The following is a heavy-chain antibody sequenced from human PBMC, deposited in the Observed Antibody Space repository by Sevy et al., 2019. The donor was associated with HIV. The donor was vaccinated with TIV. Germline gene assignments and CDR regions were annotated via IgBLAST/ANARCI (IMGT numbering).Heavy chain of an antibody. Sequence: GGSLRLSCAASGFTFSDHYMEWVRQAPGKGLEWVGRIRNKADSYTTEYAAFVKGRFTISRDDSKNSLYLLMNSLKTEDTAVYYCATHAGIAAAGRVFDYWGQGTLVTVS. CDR3: ATHAGIAAAGRVFDY. CDR2: IRNKADSYTT. D-gene: IGHD6-13*01. V-gene: IGHV3-72*01. CDR1: GFTFSDHY. J-gene: IGHJ4*02.